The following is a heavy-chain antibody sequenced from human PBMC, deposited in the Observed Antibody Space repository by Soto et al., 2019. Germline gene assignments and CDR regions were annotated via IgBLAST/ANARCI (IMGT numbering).Heavy chain of an antibody. J-gene: IGHJ1*01. CDR3: MARLFEVVGVLKLFHH. CDR1: GCHLAKSFSNYW. D-gene: IGHD3-3*01. CDR2: IYPAASDI. V-gene: IGHV5-51*01. Sequence: GPSVKLSGKGCGCHLAKSFSNYWIGWMRQMPGKGLEWMGIIYPAASDIRYNPSFQGQITISADKSTSTAYLQWSSLKASDTAMYYCMARLFEVVGVLKLFHHWGQGTLVTVSS.